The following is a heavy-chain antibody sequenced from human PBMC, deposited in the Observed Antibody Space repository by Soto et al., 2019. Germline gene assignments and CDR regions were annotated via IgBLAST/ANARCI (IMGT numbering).Heavy chain of an antibody. D-gene: IGHD6-19*01. V-gene: IGHV3-30*18. CDR1: GFTFSSYG. CDR2: ISYDGSNK. Sequence: GGSLRLSCAASGFTFSSYGMHWVRQAPGKGLEWVAVISYDGSNKYYADSVKGRFTISRDNSKNTLYLQMNSLRAEDTAVYYCAKELGAAVAGLTPNALRYYYYYYGMDVWGQGTTVTV. CDR3: AKELGAAVAGLTPNALRYYYYYYGMDV. J-gene: IGHJ6*02.